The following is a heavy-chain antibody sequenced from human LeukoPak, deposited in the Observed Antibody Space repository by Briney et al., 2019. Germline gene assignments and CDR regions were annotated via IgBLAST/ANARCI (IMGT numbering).Heavy chain of an antibody. J-gene: IGHJ3*02. CDR1: GGSINNYY. V-gene: IGHV4-4*07. CDR3: ARAPVTVKDTFDI. D-gene: IGHD4-11*01. CDR2: IFTSGST. Sequence: SETLSLTCAVSGGSINNYYWSWIRQPAGKGLEWIGRIFTSGSTNYNASLKSRVTMSVDTSKNQFSLKLRSMTAADTAVYYCARAPVTVKDTFDIWGQGTMVTVSS.